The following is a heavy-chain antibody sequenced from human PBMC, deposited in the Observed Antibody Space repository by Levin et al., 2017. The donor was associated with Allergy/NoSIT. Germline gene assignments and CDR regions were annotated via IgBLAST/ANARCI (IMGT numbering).Heavy chain of an antibody. CDR1: GFNFEIYG. V-gene: IGHV3-48*04. CDR2: ISSSGSPT. CDR3: ARGLFEN. Sequence: GGSLRLSCAASGFNFEIYGMNWVRRAPGKGLEWVAHISSSGSPTYYADPVRGRFIISRDNAKKSLYLQMDSLRAEDTAVYYCARGLFENWGQGTLVNVSS. D-gene: IGHD2-8*02. J-gene: IGHJ4*02.